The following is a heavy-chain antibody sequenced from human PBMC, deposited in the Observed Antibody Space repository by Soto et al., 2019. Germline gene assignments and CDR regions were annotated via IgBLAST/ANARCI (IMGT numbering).Heavy chain of an antibody. CDR3: ARGRFGELLTHNSLSYYSYGMDV. CDR2: IWCDGSNK. J-gene: IGHJ6*02. D-gene: IGHD3-10*01. CDR1: GFTFSSYG. Sequence: QVQLVESGGGVVQPGRSLRLSCAASGFTFSSYGMHWVRQAPGKGLEWVAVIWCDGSNKYYADSVKGRFTISRDNSKNTLYMQMNSLRAADTAVYYCARGRFGELLTHNSLSYYSYGMDVWGQGTTVTVSS. V-gene: IGHV3-33*01.